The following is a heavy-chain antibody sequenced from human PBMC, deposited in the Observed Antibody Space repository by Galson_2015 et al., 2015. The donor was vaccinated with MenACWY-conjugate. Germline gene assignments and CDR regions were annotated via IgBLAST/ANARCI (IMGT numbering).Heavy chain of an antibody. CDR3: ARESRGYSYSYARDAFDV. CDR1: GFALSAHY. D-gene: IGHD5-18*01. V-gene: IGHV3-33*08. Sequence: SLRLSCAASGFALSAHYMDWVRQAPGKGLEWVAVIWYDGSNKYYADSVKGRFTISRDKSKNTLYLQMNSLRAEDTAVYYCARESRGYSYSYARDAFDVWGQGTMVTVSS. CDR2: IWYDGSNK. J-gene: IGHJ3*01.